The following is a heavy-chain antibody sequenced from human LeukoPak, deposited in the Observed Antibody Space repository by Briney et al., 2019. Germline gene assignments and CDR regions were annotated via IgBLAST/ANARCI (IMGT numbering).Heavy chain of an antibody. Sequence: SVKVSCKASGGSFSSFVITWVRQAPGQGLEWMGRIIPVPGVSNFAQKFQGRVTITADKSTNTAHMELSRLESGDTAVYYCARDLKHLGYDFWSGYSGDYWGQGTLVTVSS. CDR3: ARDLKHLGYDFWSGYSGDY. CDR2: IIPVPGVS. J-gene: IGHJ4*02. CDR1: GGSFSSFV. V-gene: IGHV1-69*04. D-gene: IGHD3-3*01.